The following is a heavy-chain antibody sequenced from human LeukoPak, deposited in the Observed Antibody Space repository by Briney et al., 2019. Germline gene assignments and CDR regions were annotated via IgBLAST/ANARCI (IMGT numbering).Heavy chain of an antibody. CDR2: INHSGST. CDR1: GGSFSGYY. CDR3: VRQGTNSGYYLLDY. D-gene: IGHD3-22*01. Sequence: SETLSLTCAVYGGSFSGYYWSWIRQTPGKGLEWIGEINHSGSTNYNPSLKSRVTMSVDPSKNQFSLKLTSMTVADTATYYCVRQGTNSGYYLLDYWGQGHPVIVSS. J-gene: IGHJ4*02. V-gene: IGHV4-34*01.